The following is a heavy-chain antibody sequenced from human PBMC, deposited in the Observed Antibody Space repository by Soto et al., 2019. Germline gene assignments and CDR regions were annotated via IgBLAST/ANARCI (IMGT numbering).Heavy chain of an antibody. Sequence: ASVKVSCKASGYTFTSYAMNWVRQAPGQRLEWMGWINAGNGNTKYSQKYQGRVNMTEDTSTDTAYMELSSLRSEDTAVFYCATKGTVTIFTYYYYGMDVWGQGTTVTVSS. V-gene: IGHV1-3*01. D-gene: IGHD3-9*01. CDR1: GYTFTSYA. J-gene: IGHJ6*02. CDR3: ATKGTVTIFTYYYYGMDV. CDR2: INAGNGNT.